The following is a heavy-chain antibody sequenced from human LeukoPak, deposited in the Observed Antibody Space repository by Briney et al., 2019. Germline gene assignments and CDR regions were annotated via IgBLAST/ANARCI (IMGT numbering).Heavy chain of an antibody. J-gene: IGHJ5*02. CDR1: GFTQNA. CDR3: ARDPSSGWYLKGWFDP. Sequence: GGSLRLSCEASGFTQNAMGWVRQAPGKGLEWVASISRSGGNSHYADSVKGRFTISRDNAKNSLYLQMNSLRAEDTAVYYCARDPSSGWYLKGWFDPWGQGTLVTVSS. V-gene: IGHV3-21*01. CDR2: ISRSGGNS. D-gene: IGHD6-19*01.